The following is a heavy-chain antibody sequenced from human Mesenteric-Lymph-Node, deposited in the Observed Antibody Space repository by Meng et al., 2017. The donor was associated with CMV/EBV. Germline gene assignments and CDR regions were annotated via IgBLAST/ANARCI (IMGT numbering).Heavy chain of an antibody. CDR3: AIYSPWDAFDI. CDR1: GFTFDDSA. V-gene: IGHV3-9*01. CDR2: IIWNSGNK. J-gene: IGHJ3*02. D-gene: IGHD5-18*01. Sequence: SLKISCAASGFTFDDSAMHWVRQAPGKGLEWVSSIIWNSGNKDYADSVKGRFTISRDNSKNTLYLQMNSLRAEDTAVYYCAIYSPWDAFDIWGQGTMVTVSS.